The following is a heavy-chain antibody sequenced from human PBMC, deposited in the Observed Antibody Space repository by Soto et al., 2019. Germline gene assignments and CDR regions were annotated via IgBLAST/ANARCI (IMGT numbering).Heavy chain of an antibody. D-gene: IGHD3-16*01. CDR1: GFTFSDYW. V-gene: IGHV3-7*01. CDR3: ARLTPF. J-gene: IGHJ4*02. CDR2: INQGDGSET. Sequence: EVQLVESGGGLVQPGGSLSLSCAASGFTFSDYWMSWVRQAPGKGLEWVANINQGDGSETYYVDSVKGRFTISRDNAKNSLYLQMNSLRTEDTAVYYCARLTPFWGQGTLVTVSS.